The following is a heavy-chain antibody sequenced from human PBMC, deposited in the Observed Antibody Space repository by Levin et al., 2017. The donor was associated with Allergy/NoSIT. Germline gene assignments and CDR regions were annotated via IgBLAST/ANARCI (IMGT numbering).Heavy chain of an antibody. CDR3: AREGRGPLLNWNYGNGHDAFDI. Sequence: VASVKVSCKASGYTFTSYGISWVRQAPGQGLEWMGWISAYNGNTNYAQKLQGRVTMTTDTSTSTAYMELRSLRSDDTAVYYCAREGRGPLLNWNYGNGHDAFDIWGQGTMVTVSS. D-gene: IGHD1-7*01. V-gene: IGHV1-18*01. CDR2: ISAYNGNT. CDR1: GYTFTSYG. J-gene: IGHJ3*02.